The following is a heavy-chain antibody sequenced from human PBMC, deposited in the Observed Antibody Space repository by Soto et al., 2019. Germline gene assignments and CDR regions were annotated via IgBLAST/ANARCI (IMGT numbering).Heavy chain of an antibody. D-gene: IGHD5-12*01. J-gene: IGHJ6*02. CDR3: AKVYISAYYYYGMDV. CDR1: GLTFSSYA. Sequence: GGSLRLSCAASGLTFSSYAMSWVRQAPGKGLEWVSAISGSGGSTYYADSVKGRFTISRDNSKNTLYLQMNSLRAEDTAVYYCAKVYISAYYYYGMDVWGQGTTVTVSS. CDR2: ISGSGGST. V-gene: IGHV3-23*01.